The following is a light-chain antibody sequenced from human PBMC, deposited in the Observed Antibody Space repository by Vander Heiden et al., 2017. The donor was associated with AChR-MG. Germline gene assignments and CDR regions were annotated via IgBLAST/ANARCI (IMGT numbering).Light chain of an antibody. CDR3: QQYNFWPIT. J-gene: IGKJ4*01. Sequence: EVVMTQSPATLSVSPGERATLSCRASDSVSSNLAWYQQKPGQAPRLLINGASTRATGVPDRFSGSGSGTDFTLTISSLQSEDFAVYYCQQYNFWPITFGVGTKVEVK. V-gene: IGKV3-15*01. CDR1: DSVSSN. CDR2: GAS.